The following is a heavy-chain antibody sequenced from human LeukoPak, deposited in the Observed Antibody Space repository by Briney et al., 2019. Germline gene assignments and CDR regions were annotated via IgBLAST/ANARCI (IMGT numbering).Heavy chain of an antibody. J-gene: IGHJ4*02. CDR2: ISGSGGST. CDR1: GFTFSSYW. V-gene: IGHV3-23*01. Sequence: GGSLRLSCAASGFTFSSYWMNWVRQAPGKGLEWVSAISGSGGSTYYADSVKGRFTISRDNSKNTLYLQMNSLRAEDTAVYYCAKDRSVLRYFDWLPSDYWGQGTLVTVSS. CDR3: AKDRSVLRYFDWLPSDY. D-gene: IGHD3-9*01.